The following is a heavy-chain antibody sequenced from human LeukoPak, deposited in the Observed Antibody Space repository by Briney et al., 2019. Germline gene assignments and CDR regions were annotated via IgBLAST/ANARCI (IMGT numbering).Heavy chain of an antibody. J-gene: IGHJ5*02. V-gene: IGHV1-2*02. CDR2: INPKSGGA. D-gene: IGHD6-13*01. CDR3: AREDFCSSGNCFDP. CDR1: GYIFTGYY. Sequence: ASVKVSCKASGYIFTGYYIHWVRQAPGQGLEWMGWINPKSGGANYAQKFQGRVTMTRDTSISTAYMGLSRLRSVDTAVYYCAREDFCSSGNCFDPWGQGTLVTVSS.